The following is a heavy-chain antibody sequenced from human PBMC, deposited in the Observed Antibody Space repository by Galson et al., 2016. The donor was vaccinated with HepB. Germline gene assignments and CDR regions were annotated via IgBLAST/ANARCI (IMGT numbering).Heavy chain of an antibody. CDR1: GGSFSDHY. CDR2: INHGGST. Sequence: ETLSLTCAVYGGSFSDHYWNWIRQPPGKGLEWIGEINHGGSTNYNPSLKSRVTMTVDTSKNEFSLKLNSVTAADTAVYYCARDKRYYHGSGRVNYYYIMDVWGQGTTFIVSS. D-gene: IGHD3-10*01. J-gene: IGHJ6*02. CDR3: ARDKRYYHGSGRVNYYYIMDV. V-gene: IGHV4-34*01.